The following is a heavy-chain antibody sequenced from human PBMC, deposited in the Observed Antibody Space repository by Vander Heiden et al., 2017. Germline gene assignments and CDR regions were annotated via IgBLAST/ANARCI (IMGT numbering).Heavy chain of an antibody. CDR2: INPSGGST. Sequence: QVLLLQSGAEVKKPGASVSLSCKASGYTFTNSYIHWVRQAPGQGLEWMGIINPSGGSTNYAQRFQCRVTMTRDTSTSTAYMELNSLNSEDTAVYYCARRDCSSSSCYFNYWGQGTLVTVSS. V-gene: IGHV1-46*01. D-gene: IGHD2-2*01. CDR1: GYTFTNSY. J-gene: IGHJ4*02. CDR3: ARRDCSSSSCYFNY.